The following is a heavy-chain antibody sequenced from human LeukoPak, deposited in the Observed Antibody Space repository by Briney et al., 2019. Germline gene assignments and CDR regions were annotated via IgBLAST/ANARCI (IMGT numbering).Heavy chain of an antibody. J-gene: IGHJ4*02. CDR3: ARAEWAFDY. Sequence: PSETLSLTCTVSGGSISSYYWSWIRQPPGKGLEWIGYIYYSGSTNYNPSLKSRVTISVDTSKNQFSLQLTSVTAADTAVYYCARAEWAFDYWGQGTLVTVSS. CDR1: GGSISSYY. CDR2: IYYSGST. V-gene: IGHV4-59*08. D-gene: IGHD2-8*01.